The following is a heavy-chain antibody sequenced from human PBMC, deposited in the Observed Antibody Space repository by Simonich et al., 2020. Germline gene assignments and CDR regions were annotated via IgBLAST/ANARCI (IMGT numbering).Heavy chain of an antibody. Sequence: QVQLVQSGAEVKKPGASVKVSCKASGYTFTGFYMHWVGQAPGQGLEGMGWSNPNSGGTNYAQKFQGRVTMTRDTTISTAYMELSRLRSDDTAVYYCARVRFEAFDIWGQGTMVTVSS. J-gene: IGHJ3*02. V-gene: IGHV1-2*02. CDR1: GYTFTGFY. CDR2: SNPNSGGT. CDR3: ARVRFEAFDI.